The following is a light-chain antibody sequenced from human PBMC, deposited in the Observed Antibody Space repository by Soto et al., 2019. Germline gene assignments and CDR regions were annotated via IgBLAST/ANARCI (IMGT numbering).Light chain of an antibody. CDR3: CSYAGCSIYVL. CDR2: EVS. J-gene: IGLJ2*01. Sequence: QSALTQPASVSGSPGQSITISCTGTSDDVGNFNLVSWYQHHPGKAPNLIISEVSKRPSGVSNRFSGSKSGNTASLTISGLQAEDEADYFFCSYAGCSIYVLFGGGTKLTVL. CDR1: SDDVGNFNL. V-gene: IGLV2-23*02.